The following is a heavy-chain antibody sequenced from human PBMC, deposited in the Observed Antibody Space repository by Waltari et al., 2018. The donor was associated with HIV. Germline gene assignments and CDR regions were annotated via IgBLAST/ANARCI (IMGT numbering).Heavy chain of an antibody. Sequence: QLQLHESGPGLVKPSETLSLTCSVSGGSISSSRYYWDWIRQSPRKGLEWIGNVYYSGSTNDKPAFKRRAIISVDTSKNQFYLQMTSVTAADTGVYYCARYQRGDYDFWSGPNYNYGLDVWGQGTSVIVSS. CDR1: GGSISSSRYY. CDR2: VYYSGST. D-gene: IGHD3-3*01. J-gene: IGHJ6*02. CDR3: ARYQRGDYDFWSGPNYNYGLDV. V-gene: IGHV4-39*07.